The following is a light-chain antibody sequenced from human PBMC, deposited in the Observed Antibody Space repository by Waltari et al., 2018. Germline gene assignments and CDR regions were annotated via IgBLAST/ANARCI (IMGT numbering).Light chain of an antibody. V-gene: IGLV1-47*01. CDR1: SSNIGTSF. J-gene: IGLJ2*01. Sequence: QSVLTQPPSASGTPGQRVTISCSGGSSNIGTSFVYWYQQLPGTAPHLLMNRNNQRPSGVPERFSASKSGTSASLAISGLRSEDETDYFCASWDDSLSSVLFGGGTK. CDR2: RNN. CDR3: ASWDDSLSSVL.